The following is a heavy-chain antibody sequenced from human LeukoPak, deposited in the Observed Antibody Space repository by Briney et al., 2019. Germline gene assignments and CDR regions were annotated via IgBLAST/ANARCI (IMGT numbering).Heavy chain of an antibody. D-gene: IGHD5-24*01. CDR2: IIPIFGTA. V-gene: IGHV1-69*13. CDR1: GHSLNDDG. CDR3: ARDPRTSVEMATIADFDY. Sequence: SVKVSCKASGHSLNDDGITWVRQAPGQGLEWIGGIIPIFGTANYAQKFQGRVTITADESTSTAYMELSSLRSEDTAVYYCARDPRTSVEMATIADFDYWGQGTLVTVSS. J-gene: IGHJ4*02.